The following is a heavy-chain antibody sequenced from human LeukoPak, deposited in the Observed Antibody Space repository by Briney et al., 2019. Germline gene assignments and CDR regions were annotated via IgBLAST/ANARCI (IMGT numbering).Heavy chain of an antibody. CDR3: ARDSSLYCSGGSYYQYFQH. CDR1: GGSISSYY. Sequence: SETLSLTCTVSGGSISSYYWSWIRQPPGKGLEWIGYIYNSGSTNYNPSLKSRVTISVDTSKHQFSLKLNSVTAADTAVYYCARDSSLYCSGGSYYQYFQHWGQGTLVTVSS. V-gene: IGHV4-59*01. J-gene: IGHJ1*01. CDR2: IYNSGST. D-gene: IGHD2-15*01.